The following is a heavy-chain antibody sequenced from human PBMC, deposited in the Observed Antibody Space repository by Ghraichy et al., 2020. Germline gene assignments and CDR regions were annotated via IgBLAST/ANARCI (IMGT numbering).Heavy chain of an antibody. V-gene: IGHV1-3*01. CDR3: ARGIAAADDFDY. CDR2: INAGNGNT. D-gene: IGHD6-13*01. Sequence: ASVKVSCKASGYTFTSYAMHWVRQAPGQRLEWMGWINAGNGNTKYSQKFQGRVTITRDTSASTAYMELSSLRSEDTAVYYCARGIAAADDFDYWGQGTLVTVSS. J-gene: IGHJ4*02. CDR1: GYTFTSYA.